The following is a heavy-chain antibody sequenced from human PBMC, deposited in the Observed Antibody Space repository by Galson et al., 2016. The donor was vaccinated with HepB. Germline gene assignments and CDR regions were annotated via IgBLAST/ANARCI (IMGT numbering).Heavy chain of an antibody. D-gene: IGHD2-15*01. J-gene: IGHJ2*01. Sequence: SCKVSGGTFTNHAFSWVRQAPGHGLEWVGEIIPMFGTKKYAQKFQGRVTITADEFTNTVYMEQSSLKSEDKAVYYCARGTQNGNWLFGLWGRGTLVTVSS. CDR1: GGTFTNHA. CDR2: IIPMFGTK. V-gene: IGHV1-69*01. CDR3: ARGTQNGNWLFGL.